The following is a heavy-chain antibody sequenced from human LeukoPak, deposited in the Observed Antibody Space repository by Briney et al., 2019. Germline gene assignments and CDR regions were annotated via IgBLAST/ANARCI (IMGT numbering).Heavy chain of an antibody. CDR3: ARGGSRYGGNNWFDP. D-gene: IGHD5-18*01. V-gene: IGHV1-2*02. CDR2: INPNSGGT. CDR1: GYTFTVYY. J-gene: IGHJ5*02. Sequence: GASVKVSSKASGYTFTVYYMHWVRQAPGQGLEWMGWINPNSGGTNYAQKLQGRVTMTRDTSISTAYMELSRLRSGDTAVYYCARGGSRYGGNNWFDPWGQGTLVTVSS.